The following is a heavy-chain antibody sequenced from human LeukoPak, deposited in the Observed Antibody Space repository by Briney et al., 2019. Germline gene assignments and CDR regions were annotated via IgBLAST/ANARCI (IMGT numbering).Heavy chain of an antibody. Sequence: ASVKVSCKASGYTFTGYYMHWVRQAPGQGLEWMGWINPNSGGTNYAQKFQGRVTMTRDTSISTAYMELSRLRSDDTAVYYCARDRHPTYYYDSRGYPDYWGQGTLVTVSS. D-gene: IGHD3-22*01. V-gene: IGHV1-2*02. CDR1: GYTFTGYY. J-gene: IGHJ4*02. CDR3: ARDRHPTYYYDSRGYPDY. CDR2: INPNSGGT.